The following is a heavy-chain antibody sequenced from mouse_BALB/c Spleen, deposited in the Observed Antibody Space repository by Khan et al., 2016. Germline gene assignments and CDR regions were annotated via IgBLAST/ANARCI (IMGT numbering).Heavy chain of an antibody. V-gene: IGHV1-9*01. CDR1: GNIFSSYW. J-gene: IGHJ4*01. Sequence: QVQLQQSGAELMKPGASVKISCKATGNIFSSYWIEWVKQRPGHGLEWIGEILPGSGSTNYNEKFKGKATFTAETSSNSAYMQLSSLTSEDSAVYYCARYGNYAMDYWGQGTSVTVSS. D-gene: IGHD2-1*01. CDR3: ARYGNYAMDY. CDR2: ILPGSGST.